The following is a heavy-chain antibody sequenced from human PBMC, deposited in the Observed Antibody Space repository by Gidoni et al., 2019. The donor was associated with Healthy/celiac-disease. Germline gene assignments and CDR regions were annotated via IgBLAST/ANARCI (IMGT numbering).Heavy chain of an antibody. D-gene: IGHD2-2*01. J-gene: IGHJ4*02. V-gene: IGHV3-30-3*01. CDR3: ARDMGDIVVVPAAEGGFDY. CDR1: GFTFSSYA. CDR2: ISYDGSNK. Sequence: QVQLVESRGGVVQPGRSLRLSCAASGFTFSSYAMHWVRQAPGKGLEWVAVISYDGSNKYYADSVKGRFTISRDNSKNTLYLQMNSLRAEDTAVYYCARDMGDIVVVPAAEGGFDYWGQGTLVTVSS.